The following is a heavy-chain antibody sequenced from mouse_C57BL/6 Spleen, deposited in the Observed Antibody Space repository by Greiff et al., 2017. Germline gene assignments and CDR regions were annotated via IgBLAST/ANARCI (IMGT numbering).Heavy chain of an antibody. V-gene: IGHV5-4*03. J-gene: IGHJ3*01. CDR2: ISDGGSYT. CDR1: GFTFSSYA. Sequence: EVKLVESGGGLVKPGGSLKLSCAASGFTFSSYAMSWVRQTPEKRLEWVATISDGGSYTYYPDNVKGRFTISRDNAKNNLYLQMSHLKSEDTAMYYCASESKRFAYWGQGTLVTVSA. CDR3: ASESKRFAY.